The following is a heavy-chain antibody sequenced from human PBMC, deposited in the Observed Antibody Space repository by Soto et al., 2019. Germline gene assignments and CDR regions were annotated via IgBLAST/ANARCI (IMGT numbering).Heavy chain of an antibody. CDR3: ARELSSSWYIDY. V-gene: IGHV1-69*04. D-gene: IGHD6-13*01. CDR2: IIPILGIA. Sequence: SVKVSCKASGGTFSSYTISWVRQATGQGLEWMGRIIPILGIANYAQKFQGRVTITADKSTSTAYMELSSLRSEDTAVYYCARELSSSWYIDYWGQGTLVPVSS. CDR1: GGTFSSYT. J-gene: IGHJ4*02.